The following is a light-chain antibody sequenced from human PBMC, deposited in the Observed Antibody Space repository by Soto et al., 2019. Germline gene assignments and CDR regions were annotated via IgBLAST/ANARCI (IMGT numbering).Light chain of an antibody. CDR3: QHYKAFSPRT. J-gene: IGKJ1*01. Sequence: DIQMAQSPSALSASVGDRVTITCRASQNISSWLAWYQQKPGKAPKSLIYDASTLKSGVTPRLSGSGSGTEFTLTIINLQPDDAATYYCQHYKAFSPRTFGQGTKVEIK. CDR1: QNISSW. CDR2: DAS. V-gene: IGKV1-5*01.